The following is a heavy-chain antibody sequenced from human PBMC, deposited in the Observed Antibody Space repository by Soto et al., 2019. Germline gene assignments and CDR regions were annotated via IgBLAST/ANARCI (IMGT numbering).Heavy chain of an antibody. D-gene: IGHD2-15*01. V-gene: IGHV5-51*01. Sequence: PGESLKISCKGSGYSFTSYWIGWVRQMPGKGLEWMGIIYPGDSDTRYSPSFQGQVTISADKSISTAYLQWSSLKASDTAMYYCASSPSLGGGYYYCGMDVWGQGTTVTVSS. J-gene: IGHJ6*02. CDR2: IYPGDSDT. CDR3: ASSPSLGGGYYYCGMDV. CDR1: GYSFTSYW.